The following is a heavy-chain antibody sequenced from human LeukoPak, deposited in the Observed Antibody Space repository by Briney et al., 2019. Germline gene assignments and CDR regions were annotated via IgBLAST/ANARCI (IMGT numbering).Heavy chain of an antibody. CDR1: GFTFSNYA. CDR3: AKSPVSSCRGSFCYPFDY. CDR2: IYSGGST. V-gene: IGHV3-23*03. D-gene: IGHD2-15*01. Sequence: GGSLRLSCVASGFTFSNYAMSWVRQAPGKGLEWVSVIYSGGSTYYADSVKGRFTISRDNSRNTLYLQMNTLRAEDTVVYFCAKSPVSSCRGSFCYPFDYWGQGNLVTVSS. J-gene: IGHJ4*02.